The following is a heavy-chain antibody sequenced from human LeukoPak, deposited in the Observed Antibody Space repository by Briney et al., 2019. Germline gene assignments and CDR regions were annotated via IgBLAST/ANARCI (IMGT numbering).Heavy chain of an antibody. Sequence: GGSLRLSCAASGFTFNTYAMSWVRQAPGKGLEWVSSISGGGGTTYYADSVKGRSTISRDNSGNTVFLQMNSLRAEDSARYFCAKGTGPTCYTAEDYWGQGTLVTVSS. CDR1: GFTFNTYA. CDR3: AKGTGPTCYTAEDY. V-gene: IGHV3-23*01. J-gene: IGHJ4*02. CDR2: ISGGGGTT. D-gene: IGHD2-8*02.